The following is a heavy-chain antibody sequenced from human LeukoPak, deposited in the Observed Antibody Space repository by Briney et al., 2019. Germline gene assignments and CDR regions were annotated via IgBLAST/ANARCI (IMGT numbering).Heavy chain of an antibody. CDR3: AKEKIVAVGPNWFDP. CDR1: GFTVSGNY. J-gene: IGHJ5*02. CDR2: ISGSGAGT. D-gene: IGHD6-13*01. Sequence: QPGGSLRLSCAASGFTVSGNYMSWVRQAPGKGLEWVSTISGSGAGTYYADSVKGRFTISRDNSKNTLYLQMNSLRVEDMAVYYCAKEKIVAVGPNWFDPWGQGTLVTVSS. V-gene: IGHV3-23*01.